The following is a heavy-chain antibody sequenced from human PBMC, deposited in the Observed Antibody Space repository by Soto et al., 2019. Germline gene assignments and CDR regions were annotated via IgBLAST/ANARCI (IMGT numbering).Heavy chain of an antibody. D-gene: IGHD2-15*01. CDR3: ARPYCSGGSCYPPFDP. CDR2: ISAYNGNT. CDR1: GYTFTSYG. J-gene: IGHJ5*02. V-gene: IGHV1-18*01. Sequence: ASVKVSCKASGYTFTSYGISWVRQAPGQGLEWMGWISAYNGNTNYAQKLQGRVTMTTDTSTSTAYMELRSLRSDDTAVYYCARPYCSGGSCYPPFDPWGQGTQVTVSS.